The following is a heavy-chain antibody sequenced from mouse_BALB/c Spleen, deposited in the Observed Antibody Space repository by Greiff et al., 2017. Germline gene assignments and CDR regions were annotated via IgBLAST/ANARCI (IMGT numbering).Heavy chain of an antibody. CDR1: GYTFTDYY. V-gene: IGHV1-77*01. CDR3: ARGRYGNPWFAY. Sequence: VQLQQSGAELARPGASVKLSCKASGYTFTDYYINWVKQRTGQGLEWIGEIYPGSGNTYYNEKFKGKATLTADKSSSTAYMQLSSLTSEDSAVYFCARGRYGNPWFAYWGQGTLVTVSA. J-gene: IGHJ3*01. D-gene: IGHD2-1*01. CDR2: IYPGSGNT.